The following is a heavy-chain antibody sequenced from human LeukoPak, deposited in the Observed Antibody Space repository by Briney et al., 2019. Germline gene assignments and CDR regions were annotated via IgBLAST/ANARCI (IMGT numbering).Heavy chain of an antibody. CDR3: AREGRYRYGYNEYHSYMDI. J-gene: IGHJ6*03. CDR1: GGTFSSYA. CDR2: IIPIFGTA. V-gene: IGHV1-69*13. D-gene: IGHD5-24*01. Sequence: SVKVSCKASGGTFSSYAISWVRQAPGQGLEWMGGIIPIFGTANYAQKFQGRVTITADESTSTAYMELSSLRSEDTAVYYCAREGRYRYGYNEYHSYMDIWGKGTTVTVSS.